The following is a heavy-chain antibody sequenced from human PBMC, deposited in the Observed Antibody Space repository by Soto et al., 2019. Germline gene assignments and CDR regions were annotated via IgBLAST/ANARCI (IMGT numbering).Heavy chain of an antibody. CDR3: ARQSTITGNYYFDY. CDR2: ISYSGAT. V-gene: IGHV4-31*03. CDR1: GDSLSSRGFY. Sequence: SETLSLTCPVSGDSLSSRGFYWNWIRHLPGKGLEWIGYISYSGATYYSPSLKSRLTISMDTSKNHFSLNLTSVTAADTAIYYCARQSTITGNYYFDYWGPGTLGTVSS. D-gene: IGHD5-12*01. J-gene: IGHJ4*02.